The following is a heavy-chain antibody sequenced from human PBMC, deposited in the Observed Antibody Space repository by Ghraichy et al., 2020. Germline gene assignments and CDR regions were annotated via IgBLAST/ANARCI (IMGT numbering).Heavy chain of an antibody. CDR3: AKRYCSGGSCYSYYFDY. Sequence: GGSLRLSCAASGFTFSSYAMSWVRQAPGKGLEWVSAISGSGGSTYYADSVKGRFTISRDNSKNTLYLQMNSLRAEDTAVYYCAKRYCSGGSCYSYYFDYWGQGTLVTVSS. V-gene: IGHV3-23*01. CDR1: GFTFSSYA. CDR2: ISGSGGST. J-gene: IGHJ4*02. D-gene: IGHD2-15*01.